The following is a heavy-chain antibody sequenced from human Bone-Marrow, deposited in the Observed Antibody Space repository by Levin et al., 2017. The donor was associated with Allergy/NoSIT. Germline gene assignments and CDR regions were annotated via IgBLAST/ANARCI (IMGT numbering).Heavy chain of an antibody. D-gene: IGHD6-6*01. CDR1: GFTFSNYA. CDR3: AKEGGHYSSSSFLDS. V-gene: IGHV3-23*01. J-gene: IGHJ4*02. CDR2: ISGSGGVT. Sequence: GGSLRLSCSASGFTFSNYAMSWVRQAPGKGLEWVSVISGSGGVTYYADSVKGRFTISRDNSKNTVYLQMNSLRAEDTAVFYCAKEGGHYSSSSFLDSWGQGTLVTVSS.